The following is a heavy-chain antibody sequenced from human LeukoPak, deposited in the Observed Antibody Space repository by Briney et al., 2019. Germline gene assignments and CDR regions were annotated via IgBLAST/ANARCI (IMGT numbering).Heavy chain of an antibody. CDR2: IYDNGVT. Sequence: PSETLSLSCNVSGDSVSSGYWTWIRQSPAKGLEWIGFIYDNGVTDYNPSLKSRLIISLDPSKNQFSLNLRSVSAADSAIYYCAGRGHRYSRDWGQGILVTVSS. J-gene: IGHJ1*01. D-gene: IGHD2-15*01. V-gene: IGHV4-4*09. CDR1: GDSVSSGY. CDR3: AGRGHRYSRD.